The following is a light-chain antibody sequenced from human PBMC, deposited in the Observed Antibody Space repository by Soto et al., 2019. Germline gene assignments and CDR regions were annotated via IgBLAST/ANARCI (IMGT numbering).Light chain of an antibody. CDR1: SSNIGAGYD. V-gene: IGLV1-40*01. J-gene: IGLJ2*01. CDR3: QSYDSSLSAVV. Sequence: QPVLTQPPSVSGAPGQRVTISCTGSSSNIGAGYDVHWYLQLPGTAPQLLIYVNSNRPSGVPDRFSGSKSGTSASLAITGLQAEDEADYYCQSYDSSLSAVVFGGGTKVTVL. CDR2: VNS.